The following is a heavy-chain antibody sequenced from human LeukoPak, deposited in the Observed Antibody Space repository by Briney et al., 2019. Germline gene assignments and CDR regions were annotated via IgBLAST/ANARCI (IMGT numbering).Heavy chain of an antibody. CDR2: IWCDGSNK. D-gene: IGHD2-15*01. Sequence: GGSLRLSCAASGFTFSSYGMHWVRQAPGKGLEWVAVIWCDGSNKYYADSVKGRFTISRDNSKNTLYLQMNSLRAEDTAVYYCARDTGGYCSGGSCYGYYFDYWGQGTLVTVSS. V-gene: IGHV3-33*01. J-gene: IGHJ4*02. CDR3: ARDTGGYCSGGSCYGYYFDY. CDR1: GFTFSSYG.